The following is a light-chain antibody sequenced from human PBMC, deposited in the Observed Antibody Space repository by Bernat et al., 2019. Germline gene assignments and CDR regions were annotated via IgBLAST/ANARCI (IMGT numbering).Light chain of an antibody. J-gene: IGKJ4*01. CDR3: QQRINWPLT. Sequence: EVVLTQSPATLSLSPGERATLSCRASQSVSNHLAWYQQKVGQAPRLLIYDASNRAAGIPARFSGSGSRTDFTLSISSLEPEDFAVYYCQQRINWPLTFGGGTKVEIK. CDR2: DAS. V-gene: IGKV3-11*01. CDR1: QSVSNH.